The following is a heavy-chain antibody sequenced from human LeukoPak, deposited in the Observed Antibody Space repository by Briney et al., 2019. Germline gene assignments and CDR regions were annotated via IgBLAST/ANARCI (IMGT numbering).Heavy chain of an antibody. V-gene: IGHV1-46*01. CDR3: ARGLMFSGYTY. Sequence: ASVKVSCKASGYTFTSCYMHWVRQAPGQGLEWMGIINPSSGSTTYAQKFQGRVTMTRDTSTSTVYMELSSLRSEDTAVYYCARGLMFSGYTYWGRGTLVTVSS. CDR2: INPSSGST. J-gene: IGHJ4*02. D-gene: IGHD3-22*01. CDR1: GYTFTSCY.